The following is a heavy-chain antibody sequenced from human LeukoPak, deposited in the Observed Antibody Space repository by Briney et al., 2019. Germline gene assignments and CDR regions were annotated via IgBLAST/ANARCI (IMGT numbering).Heavy chain of an antibody. CDR3: ARDLDRDFDY. J-gene: IGHJ4*02. CDR2: IYSGGST. D-gene: IGHD3-10*01. CDR1: GFTVSSNY. V-gene: IGHV3-66*02. Sequence: GGSLRLSCAASGFTVSSNYMSWVRQAPGKGLEWVSVIYSGGSTYYADSVKGRFTISRDNSTNTLYLQMNSLRAEDTAVYYCARDLDRDFDYWGQGTLVTVSS.